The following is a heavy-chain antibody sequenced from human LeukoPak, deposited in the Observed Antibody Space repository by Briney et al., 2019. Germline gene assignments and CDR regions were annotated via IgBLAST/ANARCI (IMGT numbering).Heavy chain of an antibody. J-gene: IGHJ4*02. CDR2: ISSNGGST. V-gene: IGHV3-64*01. Sequence: GGSLRLSCAACGFTFSGYAMHWVRQAPGKGLEYVSAISSNGGSTYYANSVKGRFTISRDNSKNTLYLQMGSLRAEDMAVYYCARGGGDSSGYYQREYYFDYWGQGTLVTVSS. CDR3: ARGGGDSSGYYQREYYFDY. CDR1: GFTFSGYA. D-gene: IGHD3-22*01.